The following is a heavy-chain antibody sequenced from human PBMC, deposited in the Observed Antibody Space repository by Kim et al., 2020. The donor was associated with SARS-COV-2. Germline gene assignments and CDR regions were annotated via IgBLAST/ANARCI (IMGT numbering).Heavy chain of an antibody. CDR2: ISYDGSNK. V-gene: IGHV3-30*18. D-gene: IGHD6-13*01. Sequence: GGSLRLSCAASGFTFSSYGMHWVRQAPGKGLEWVAVISYDGSNKYYADSVKGRFTISRENSKNTLYLQMNSLRAEDTAVYYCAKEENFPIAAAGPNWFDPWGHGTLVTVSS. CDR3: AKEENFPIAAAGPNWFDP. CDR1: GFTFSSYG. J-gene: IGHJ5*02.